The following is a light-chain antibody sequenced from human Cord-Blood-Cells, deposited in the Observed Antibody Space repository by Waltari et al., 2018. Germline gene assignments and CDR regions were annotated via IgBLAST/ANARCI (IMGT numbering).Light chain of an antibody. V-gene: IGLV3-1*01. CDR2: QDS. CDR1: NLGDKY. CDR3: QAWDSSTAV. Sequence: SYGLTQPPSVSVSPGQTASITCPGDNLGDKYACWYQQTPGQSPVLVIYQDSKRPSGIPERFSGSNSGNTATLTISGTQAMDEADYYGQAWDSSTAVFGGGTKLTVL. J-gene: IGLJ3*02.